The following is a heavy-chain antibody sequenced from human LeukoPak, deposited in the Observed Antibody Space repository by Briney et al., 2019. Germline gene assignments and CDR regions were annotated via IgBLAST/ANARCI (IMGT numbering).Heavy chain of an antibody. D-gene: IGHD2-2*02. CDR1: GETFNDYY. J-gene: IGHJ4*02. V-gene: IGHV3-11*01. CDR2: ISSIGSTI. CDR3: ARDKSGPYGDYTS. Sequence: GGPLRHSCAPPGETFNDYYMSWIRQAPAKGLRWVSYISSIGSTIDYADSVKGRFTISRDNAKNSLYLQTNSQRAEYTAVYYCARDKSGPYGDYTSWGQGTLVTAS.